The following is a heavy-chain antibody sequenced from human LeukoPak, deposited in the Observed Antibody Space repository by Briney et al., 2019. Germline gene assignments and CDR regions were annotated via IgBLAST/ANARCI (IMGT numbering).Heavy chain of an antibody. CDR2: ISPNNGDT. Sequence: ASVKVSCKASGYSFTGYYMHWVRQAPGQGPEWMGWISPNNGDTRYSQKFQGRVTMTTDASISTAYMELSGLTSDDTAVYYCAAPGYKYGYVLDHWGQGTLVTVSS. CDR3: AAPGYKYGYVLDH. CDR1: GYSFTGYY. D-gene: IGHD5-18*01. V-gene: IGHV1-2*02. J-gene: IGHJ4*02.